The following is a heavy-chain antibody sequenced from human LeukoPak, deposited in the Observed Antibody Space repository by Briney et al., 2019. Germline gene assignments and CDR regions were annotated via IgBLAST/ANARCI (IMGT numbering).Heavy chain of an antibody. CDR2: IYYSGST. CDR3: ASLFDWLSYDAFDI. D-gene: IGHD3-9*01. Sequence: SETLSLTFTVSGGSISSGDYYWSWIRQPPGKGLEWIGYIYYSGSTYYNPSLKSRVTISVDTSKNQFSLKLSSVTAADTAVYYCASLFDWLSYDAFDIWGQGTMVTVSS. V-gene: IGHV4-30-4*08. CDR1: GGSISSGDYY. J-gene: IGHJ3*02.